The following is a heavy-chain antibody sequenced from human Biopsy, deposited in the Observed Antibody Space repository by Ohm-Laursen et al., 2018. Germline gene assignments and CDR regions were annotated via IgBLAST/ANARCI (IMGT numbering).Heavy chain of an antibody. J-gene: IGHJ1*01. D-gene: IGHD3-9*01. Sequence: SVKVSCKAPGGTFSNYGVNWVRQAPGQGLEWLGGSIPILGTGNYAQKFQDRVTVAADTSTSTATMELRGLRSDDTAVYYCATKLTGYFHHWGQGTLVIVSS. CDR1: GGTFSNYG. CDR3: ATKLTGYFHH. CDR2: SIPILGTG. V-gene: IGHV1-69*06.